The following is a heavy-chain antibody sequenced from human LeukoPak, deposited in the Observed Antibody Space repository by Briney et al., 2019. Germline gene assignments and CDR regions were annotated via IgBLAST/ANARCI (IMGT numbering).Heavy chain of an antibody. CDR1: GFTFSSYA. V-gene: IGHV3-30*04. J-gene: IGHJ4*02. CDR2: ISYDGSNK. CDR3: ARASKTWYSSGPFGY. Sequence: GGSLRLSCAASGFTFSSYAMHWVRQAPGKELEWVAVISYDGSNKYYADSVKGRFTISRDNSKNTLYLQMNSLRAEDTAVYYCARASKTWYSSGPFGYWGQGTLVTVSS. D-gene: IGHD6-19*01.